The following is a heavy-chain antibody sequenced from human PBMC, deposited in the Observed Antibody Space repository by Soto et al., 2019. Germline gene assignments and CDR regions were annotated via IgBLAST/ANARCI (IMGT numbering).Heavy chain of an antibody. V-gene: IGHV1-3*01. CDR3: ARVTEDYDILTGADAFDI. D-gene: IGHD3-9*01. CDR2: INAGNGNT. CDR1: GYTFTVYA. Sequence: ASVKVSCKASGYTFTVYAMHWVRQAPGQRLEWMGWINAGNGNTKYSQKFQGRVTITRDTSASTAYMELSSLRSEDTAVYYCARVTEDYDILTGADAFDIWGQGTTVTVSS. J-gene: IGHJ3*02.